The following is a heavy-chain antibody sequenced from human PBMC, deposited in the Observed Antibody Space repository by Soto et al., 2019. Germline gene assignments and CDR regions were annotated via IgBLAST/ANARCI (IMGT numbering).Heavy chain of an antibody. CDR2: IGGGGST. D-gene: IGHD1-26*01. CDR3: AKPRNTGSYTIKRNFDS. Sequence: PGVSLRLSFAASGFNFANYAISWFRQAPGKGPEWVSSIGGGGSTYYADSVKGRFTISRDNSKNTVFLQMNTLRADDAAVYYCAKPRNTGSYTIKRNFDSWGQGTLVTGSS. J-gene: IGHJ4*02. V-gene: IGHV3-23*01. CDR1: GFNFANYA.